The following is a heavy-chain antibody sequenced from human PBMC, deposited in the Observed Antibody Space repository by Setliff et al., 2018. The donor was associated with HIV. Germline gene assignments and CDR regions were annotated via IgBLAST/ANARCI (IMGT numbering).Heavy chain of an antibody. D-gene: IGHD2-15*01. CDR1: GYTFTDFG. V-gene: IGHV1-18*01. CDR2: MSTYNGNT. CDR3: ARTRSGGSSVYYYYYMDV. Sequence: ASVKVSCKASGYTFTDFGISWVRQAPGQGLEWMGWMSTYNGNTNYAQKVQGRVTMTTDTSTSTAYMELGSLGFDDTAVYFCARTRSGGSSVYYYYYMDVWGQGTAVTVSS. J-gene: IGHJ6*03.